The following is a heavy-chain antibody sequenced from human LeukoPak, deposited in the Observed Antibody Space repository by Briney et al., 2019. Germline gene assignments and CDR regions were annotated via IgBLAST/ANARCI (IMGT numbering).Heavy chain of an antibody. J-gene: IGHJ2*01. D-gene: IGHD3-10*01. CDR1: GFSVSLNY. CDR3: ARVGDHFHWYLDL. CDR2: LYSGSDT. V-gene: IGHV3-53*01. Sequence: GGSLTLSRAASGFSVSLNYMNWVRQAPGKGLEWVSILYSGSDTYYADSVKGRFTISRDNSKNMLFLHMNNLRADDTAVYYCARVGDHFHWYLDLWGRGTLVTVSS.